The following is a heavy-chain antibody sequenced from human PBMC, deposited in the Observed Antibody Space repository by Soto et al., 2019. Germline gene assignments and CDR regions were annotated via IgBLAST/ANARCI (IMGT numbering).Heavy chain of an antibody. D-gene: IGHD3-3*02. J-gene: IGHJ6*03. Sequence: QVQLQESGPTLVKPSETLSLTCTVSGGSIRSYCWTWIRQPPGEGLEWIGCICNSGTTNYNPSLKVRVAISISSQKNTSSSQLSSGTAADTALFSCAGGGSIVLAPGPLWAVWGKGPTSTAS. V-gene: IGHV4-59*08. CDR3: AGGGSIVLAPGPLWAV. CDR1: GGSIRSYC. CDR2: ICNSGTT.